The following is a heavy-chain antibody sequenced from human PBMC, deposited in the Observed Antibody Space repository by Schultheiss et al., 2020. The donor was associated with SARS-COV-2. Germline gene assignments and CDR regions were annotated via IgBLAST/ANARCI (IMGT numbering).Heavy chain of an antibody. V-gene: IGHV1-69*13. CDR3: ASGYDFWSGYYQISYGMDV. CDR2: IIPIFGTA. CDR1: GGTFSSYA. J-gene: IGHJ6*02. Sequence: SVKVSCKASGGTFSSYAISWVRQAPGQGLEWMGGIIPIFGTANYAQKFQGRVTITADESTSTAYMELSSLRSEDTAVYYCASGYDFWSGYYQISYGMDVWGQGTTVTVSS. D-gene: IGHD3-3*01.